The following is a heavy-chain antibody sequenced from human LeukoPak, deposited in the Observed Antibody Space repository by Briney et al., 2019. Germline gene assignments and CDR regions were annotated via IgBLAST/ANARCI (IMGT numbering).Heavy chain of an antibody. J-gene: IGHJ4*02. V-gene: IGHV1-18*01. CDR2: ISAYSGNT. D-gene: IGHD2-15*01. CDR1: GYTFSSYG. CDR3: VRDHGGYWPERSDY. Sequence: ASVKVSFKASGYTFSSYGISWVRQAPGQGLEWVGWISAYSGNTNYAQNVQGRVTMTTYTSTSTAYMELRSLRSDDTAVYYCVRDHGGYWPERSDYWGQGTLVTVSS.